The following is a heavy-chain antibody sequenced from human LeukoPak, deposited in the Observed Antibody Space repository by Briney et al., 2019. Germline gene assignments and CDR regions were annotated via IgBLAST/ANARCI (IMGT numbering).Heavy chain of an antibody. CDR1: GGSISSGGYY. V-gene: IGHV4-39*01. CDR2: IYYSGST. Sequence: SETLSLTCTVSGGSISSGGYYWSWIRQRPGKGLEWIGYIYYSGSTYYNPSLKSRVTISVDTSKNQFFLKLSSVTAADTAVYYCARHEYSSSYFDYWGQGTLVTVSS. J-gene: IGHJ4*02. D-gene: IGHD6-6*01. CDR3: ARHEYSSSYFDY.